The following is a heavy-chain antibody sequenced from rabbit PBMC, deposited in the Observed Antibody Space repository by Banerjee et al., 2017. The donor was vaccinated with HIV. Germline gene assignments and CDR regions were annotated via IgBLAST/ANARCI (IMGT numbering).Heavy chain of an antibody. CDR3: ARFPSGIHYTNLDL. V-gene: IGHV1S43*01. CDR2: VDGSSGST. D-gene: IGHD8-1*01. Sequence: QQQLEESGGDLVKPGASLTLTCKASGIDFSSYSYMCWVRQAPGKGLEWIACVDGSSGSTWYASWAKGRFTITRSTSLNTVTLQMTSLTAADTATYFCARFPSGIHYTNLDLWGQGTLVTV. CDR1: GIDFSSYSY. J-gene: IGHJ3*01.